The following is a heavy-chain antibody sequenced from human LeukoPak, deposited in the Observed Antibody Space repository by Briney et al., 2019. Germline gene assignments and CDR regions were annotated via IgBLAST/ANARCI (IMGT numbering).Heavy chain of an antibody. V-gene: IGHV3-30*02. CDR3: ARRGVLWFGELFYYGMDV. CDR1: GFPFSNYG. D-gene: IGHD3-10*01. J-gene: IGHJ6*02. Sequence: GGSLRLSCAASGFPFSNYGMHWVRQTPGKGLEWMAYIRYDGNNKDCADSVKGRFSISRDNSRNTLYLQMNSLRAEDTAVYYCARRGVLWFGELFYYGMDVWGQGTTVTVSS. CDR2: IRYDGNNK.